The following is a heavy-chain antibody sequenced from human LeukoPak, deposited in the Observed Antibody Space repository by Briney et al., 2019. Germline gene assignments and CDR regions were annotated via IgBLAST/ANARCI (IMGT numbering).Heavy chain of an antibody. V-gene: IGHV1-8*01. CDR3: ARVFPRPPAAGNSGLSYYRRFHTNWFDP. CDR1: GYTFTSYD. CDR2: MNPNSGNT. J-gene: IGHJ5*02. Sequence: GASVKVSCKASGYTFTSYDINWVRQATGQGLEWMGWMNPNSGNTGYAQKFQGRVTMTRNTSISTAYMELSSLRSEDTAVYYCARVFPRPPAAGNSGLSYYRRFHTNWFDPWGQGTLVTVSS. D-gene: IGHD6-13*01.